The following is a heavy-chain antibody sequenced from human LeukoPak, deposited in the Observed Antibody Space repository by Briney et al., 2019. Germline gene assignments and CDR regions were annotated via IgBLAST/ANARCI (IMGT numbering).Heavy chain of an antibody. V-gene: IGHV3-23*01. Sequence: GGSLRLSCAASGFTFSSYAMSWVRQAPGKGLEWVSAISGSGGSTYNADSVKGRFTISRDNSKNTLYLQMNSLRAEDTAVYYCAQDWDSDYEPPYFAYGGQGTLVTVSS. D-gene: IGHD4-11*01. CDR2: ISGSGGST. CDR1: GFTFSSYA. J-gene: IGHJ4*02. CDR3: AQDWDSDYEPPYFAY.